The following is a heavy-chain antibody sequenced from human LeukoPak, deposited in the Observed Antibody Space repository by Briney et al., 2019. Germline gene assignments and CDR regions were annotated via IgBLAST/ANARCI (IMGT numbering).Heavy chain of an antibody. CDR1: GFNFSSYW. V-gene: IGHV3-21*01. CDR3: ARVFFTVTTLDY. Sequence: GGSLRLSCAASGFNFSSYWMNWVRQAPGKGLEWVSSISSSSSYIYYADSVKGRFTISRDNAKNSLYLQMNSLRAEDTAVYYCARVFFTVTTLDYWGPGTLVTVSS. J-gene: IGHJ4*02. CDR2: ISSSSSYI. D-gene: IGHD4-17*01.